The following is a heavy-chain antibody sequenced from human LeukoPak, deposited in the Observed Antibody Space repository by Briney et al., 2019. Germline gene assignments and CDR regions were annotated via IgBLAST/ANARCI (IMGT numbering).Heavy chain of an antibody. J-gene: IGHJ4*02. CDR3: TTDSGSYGEFDY. CDR2: IKSKTDGGTT. Sequence: GGSLRLSCAASGFTFSNAWMSWVRQAPGKGLEWVGRIKSKTDGGTTDYAAPVKGRFTISRDDSKNTLYLQMNSLKTEDTAVYYCTTDSGSYGEFDYWGQGTLVTVSS. CDR1: GFTFSNAW. V-gene: IGHV3-15*01. D-gene: IGHD1-26*01.